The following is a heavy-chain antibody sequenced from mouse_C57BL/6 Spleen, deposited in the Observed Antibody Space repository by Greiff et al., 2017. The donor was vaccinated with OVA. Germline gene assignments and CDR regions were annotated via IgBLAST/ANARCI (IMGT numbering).Heavy chain of an antibody. CDR3: TTFPFITTVVAPMED. Sequence: DVKLVESGAELVRPGASVKLSCTASGFTIKDYYMHWVKQRPEQGLEWIGWIDPENGDTEYASKFPGKATMTADTSSNTAYLQLSSLTSEDTAVYYCTTFPFITTVVAPMEDWGQGTSVTVSS. CDR2: IDPENGDT. V-gene: IGHV14-4*01. J-gene: IGHJ4*01. CDR1: GFTIKDYY. D-gene: IGHD1-1*01.